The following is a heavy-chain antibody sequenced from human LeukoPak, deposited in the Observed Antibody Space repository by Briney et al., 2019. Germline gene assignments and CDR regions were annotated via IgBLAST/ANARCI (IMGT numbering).Heavy chain of an antibody. Sequence: ASVKVSCKASGYTFTSYAMNWVRQAPGQGLEWMGWINPNSGGTNYAQKFQGRVTMTRDTSISTAYMELSRLRSDDTAVYYCARVRDYGDSRDAFDIWGQGTMVTVSS. D-gene: IGHD4-17*01. CDR2: INPNSGGT. CDR3: ARVRDYGDSRDAFDI. J-gene: IGHJ3*02. CDR1: GYTFTSYA. V-gene: IGHV1-2*02.